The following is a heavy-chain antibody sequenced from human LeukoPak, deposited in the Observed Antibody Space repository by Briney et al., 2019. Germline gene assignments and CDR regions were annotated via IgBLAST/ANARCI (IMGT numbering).Heavy chain of an antibody. CDR2: INHSGST. J-gene: IGHJ4*02. D-gene: IGHD6-19*01. V-gene: IGHV4-34*01. Sequence: PSETLSLTCAVYGGSFSGYYWSWIRQPPGKGLEWIGEINHSGSTNYNPSLKSRVTISVDTSKNQFSLKLSSVTAADTAVYYCARAPYSSGWYGDGGVNFDYWGQGTLVTVSS. CDR1: GGSFSGYY. CDR3: ARAPYSSGWYGDGGVNFDY.